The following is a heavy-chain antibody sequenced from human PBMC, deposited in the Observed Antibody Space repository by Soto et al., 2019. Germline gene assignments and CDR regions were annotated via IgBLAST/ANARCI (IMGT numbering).Heavy chain of an antibody. CDR2: MNPNSGNT. D-gene: IGHD2-21*01. V-gene: IGHV1-8*01. J-gene: IGHJ6*02. Sequence: ASVKVSCKASGYTFTSYDINWVRRATGQGLEWMGWMNPNSGNTGYAQKFQGRVTMTTDTSTSTAYMELRSLRSDDTAVYYCARDSLGLEPTYYHYGMDVWGQGTTVTVSS. CDR3: ARDSLGLEPTYYHYGMDV. CDR1: GYTFTSYD.